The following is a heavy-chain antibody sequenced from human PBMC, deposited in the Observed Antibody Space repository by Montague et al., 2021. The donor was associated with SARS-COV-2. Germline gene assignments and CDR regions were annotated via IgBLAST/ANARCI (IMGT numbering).Heavy chain of an antibody. CDR1: GDSITPYGDSIGGYF. CDR2: IYSNGNF. J-gene: IGHJ5*02. V-gene: IGHV4-4*07. D-gene: IGHD2/OR15-2a*01. CDR3: ARDAYYFGPRRESNGAFDP. Sequence: SETLSLTCSVSGDSITPYGDSIGGYFWSWIRQPAGKGLEWIGRIYSNGNFDYNPSLNSRVSMSMDTSKQEFSMRLISVTAADTAVYSGARDAYYFGPRRESNGAFDPWGQGILVTVSS.